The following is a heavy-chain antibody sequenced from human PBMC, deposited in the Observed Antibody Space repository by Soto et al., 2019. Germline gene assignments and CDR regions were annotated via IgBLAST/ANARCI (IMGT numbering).Heavy chain of an antibody. Sequence: ASVKVSCKASGYTLTTYYIHWVRQAPGQGLEWMGFINPSGGSTSYAQKFQGRVTMTRDTSTSTVYMELSSLRSEDTAVYYCARNVNSGFDYWGQGTLVTVSS. V-gene: IGHV1-46*01. CDR3: ARNVNSGFDY. D-gene: IGHD1-20*01. CDR2: INPSGGST. J-gene: IGHJ4*02. CDR1: GYTLTTYY.